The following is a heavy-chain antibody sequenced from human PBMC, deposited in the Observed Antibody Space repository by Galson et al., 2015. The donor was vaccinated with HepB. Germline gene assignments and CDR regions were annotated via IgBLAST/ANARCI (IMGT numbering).Heavy chain of an antibody. CDR1: GFTFGDYA. CDR2: IRSKAYGGTT. D-gene: IGHD2-2*01. Sequence: SLRLSCAASGFTFGDYAMSWFRQAPGKGLEWVGFIRSKAYGGTTEYAASVKGRFTISRDDSKSIAYLQMNSLKTEDTAVYYCTRDRYCSSTSCYGLVDYYYGMDVWGQGTTVTVSS. V-gene: IGHV3-49*03. J-gene: IGHJ6*02. CDR3: TRDRYCSSTSCYGLVDYYYGMDV.